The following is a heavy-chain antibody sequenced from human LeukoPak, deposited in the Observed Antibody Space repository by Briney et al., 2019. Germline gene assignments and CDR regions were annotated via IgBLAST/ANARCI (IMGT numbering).Heavy chain of an antibody. V-gene: IGHV3-30*04. J-gene: IGHJ4*02. D-gene: IGHD3-22*01. CDR1: GFTFSVSP. CDR3: ARESGSSGYAGYFDF. Sequence: GGSLRLSCAASGFTFSVSPMHWVRQAPGKGLEWVAGVSHDGIGTYYADSVKGRFTISRDNSKNTLYLQMNSLRAEDTTVYYCARESGSSGYAGYFDFRGQGTLVTVSS. CDR2: VSHDGIGT.